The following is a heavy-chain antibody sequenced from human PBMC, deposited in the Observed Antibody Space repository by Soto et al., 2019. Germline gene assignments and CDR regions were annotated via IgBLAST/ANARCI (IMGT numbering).Heavy chain of an antibody. J-gene: IGHJ2*01. Sequence: QVQLQESGPGLVKPSETLSLTCTVSGDFISNFYWSWIRQPAGKGLESLGRISTTGRTNYNPSLQSRVAMSLDTSNNQFSLRLTSLTAADTAVYFCAIGMGRYFDLWGRGTLVTVFS. D-gene: IGHD2-8*01. CDR1: GDFISNFY. V-gene: IGHV4-4*07. CDR3: AIGMGRYFDL. CDR2: ISTTGRT.